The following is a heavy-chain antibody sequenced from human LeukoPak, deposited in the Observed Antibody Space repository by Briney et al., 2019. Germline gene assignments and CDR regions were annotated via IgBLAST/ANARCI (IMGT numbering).Heavy chain of an antibody. J-gene: IGHJ4*02. V-gene: IGHV3-23*01. CDR3: AKVGARVVVPAAFFDY. CDR2: ISGSGGST. Sequence: GGSLRLSCAASGFTFSSYAMSWVRQAPGKGLEWVSAISGSGGSTYYADSVKGRFTISRDNSKNTLYLQMNSLRAEDTAVYDCAKVGARVVVPAAFFDYWGQGTLVTVSS. CDR1: GFTFSSYA. D-gene: IGHD2-2*01.